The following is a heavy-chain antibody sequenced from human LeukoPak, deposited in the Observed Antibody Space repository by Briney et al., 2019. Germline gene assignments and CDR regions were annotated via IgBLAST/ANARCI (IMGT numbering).Heavy chain of an antibody. Sequence: GGSLRLSCAASGFTFSSYAMHWVRQAPGKGLEWVAVISYDGSNKYYADSVKGRFTISRDNSKNTLYLQMNSLRAEDTAVYYCARDLRSSGFCDYWGQGTLVTVSS. V-gene: IGHV3-30-3*01. D-gene: IGHD6-19*01. CDR1: GFTFSSYA. CDR2: ISYDGSNK. J-gene: IGHJ4*02. CDR3: ARDLRSSGFCDY.